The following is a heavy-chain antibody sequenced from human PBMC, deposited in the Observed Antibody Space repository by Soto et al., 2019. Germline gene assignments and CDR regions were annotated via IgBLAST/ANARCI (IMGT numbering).Heavy chain of an antibody. D-gene: IGHD3-3*01. CDR1: GFTFSSYA. J-gene: IGHJ4*02. Sequence: EVQLLESGGGLVQPGGSLRLSCAASGFTFSSYAMSWVRQAPGKGLEWVSAISGSGGSTYYADSVKGRFTISRDNSKNTLYLQMNSVRAEDTAVYYCAKEAIFGVVIIPYYFDYWGQGTLVTVSS. CDR2: ISGSGGST. CDR3: AKEAIFGVVIIPYYFDY. V-gene: IGHV3-23*01.